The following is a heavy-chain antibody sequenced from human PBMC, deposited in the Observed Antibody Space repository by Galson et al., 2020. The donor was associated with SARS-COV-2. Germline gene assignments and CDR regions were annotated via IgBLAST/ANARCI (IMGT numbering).Heavy chain of an antibody. CDR3: ARLGTYYDILTGYRNWSFDL. CDR2: IRQDGLEN. CDR1: GFTFNNNW. V-gene: IGHV3-7*01. Sequence: GGSLRLSCAASGFTFNNNWMSWVRQAPGKGPQWVANIRQDGLENYYVDSVKGRFTISRDNARNSLFLQMNSLTVEDTAVYFCARLGTYYDILTGYRNWSFDLWGRGTLLTVSS. D-gene: IGHD3-9*01. J-gene: IGHJ2*01.